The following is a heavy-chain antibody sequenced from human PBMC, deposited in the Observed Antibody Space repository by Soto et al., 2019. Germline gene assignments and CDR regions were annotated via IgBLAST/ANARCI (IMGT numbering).Heavy chain of an antibody. V-gene: IGHV4-34*01. CDR3: ARGVHVTNYDSSRGEFDY. CDR2: INHSGST. Sequence: PSETLSLTCAVYGGSFSGYYWSWIRQPPGKGLEWIGEINHSGSTNYNPSLKSRVTISVDTSKNQFSLKLSSVTAADTAVYYCARGVHVTNYDSSRGEFDYWRQGTLVTVSS. D-gene: IGHD3-22*01. J-gene: IGHJ4*02. CDR1: GGSFSGYY.